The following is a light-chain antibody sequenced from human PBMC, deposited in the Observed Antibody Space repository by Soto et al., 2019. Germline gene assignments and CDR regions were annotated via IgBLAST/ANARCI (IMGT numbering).Light chain of an antibody. CDR1: SSDVGGYNY. V-gene: IGLV2-8*01. CDR2: EVS. J-gene: IGLJ1*01. Sequence: QSALNQPPSASGSPGQSVTISCTSTSSDVGGYNYVSWYQQHPGKAPKLMIYEVSKRPSGVPDRFSGSKSGNTASLTVSGLQAEDEADYYCSSYAGSNNLVFGTGTKVTVL. CDR3: SSYAGSNNLV.